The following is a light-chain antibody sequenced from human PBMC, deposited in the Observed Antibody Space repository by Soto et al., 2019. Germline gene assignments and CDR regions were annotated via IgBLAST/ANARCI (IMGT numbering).Light chain of an antibody. V-gene: IGKV1-5*03. CDR1: QSINSW. CDR3: QQYNSLWT. CDR2: KAS. Sequence: DIQMTQSPSTLSASVGDRVTITCRASQSINSWLAWYQQKPGKAPKLLIYKASSLESGVPSRFSGSGSGTEFTLTISSLQPGDFATYYCQQYNSLWTFGQGTKVDI. J-gene: IGKJ1*01.